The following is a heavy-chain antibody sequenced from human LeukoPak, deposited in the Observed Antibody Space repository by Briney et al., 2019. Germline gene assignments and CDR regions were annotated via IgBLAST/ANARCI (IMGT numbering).Heavy chain of an antibody. J-gene: IGHJ4*02. Sequence: SQTLSLTCAISGDSASSNSAAWNWIRQSPSRGLEWLGRTYYRSKWYNDYAVSVKSRITINPDTSKNQFSLQLNSVTPEDTAVYYCARGISTTVVTRYYFDYWGQGTLVTVSS. CDR1: GDSASSNSAA. D-gene: IGHD4-23*01. CDR2: TYYRSKWYN. V-gene: IGHV6-1*01. CDR3: ARGISTTVVTRYYFDY.